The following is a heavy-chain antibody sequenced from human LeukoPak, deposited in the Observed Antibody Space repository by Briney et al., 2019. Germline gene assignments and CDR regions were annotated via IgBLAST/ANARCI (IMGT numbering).Heavy chain of an antibody. Sequence: SETLSLTCTVSGGSISSSSYYWGWIRQPPGKGLEWIGSIYYSGSTYYNPSLKSRVTISVDTSKNQFSLKLSSVTAADTAVYYCARDRFIARQLAFDIWGQGTMVTVSS. CDR1: GGSISSSSYY. V-gene: IGHV4-39*07. D-gene: IGHD6-13*01. CDR2: IYYSGST. J-gene: IGHJ3*02. CDR3: ARDRFIARQLAFDI.